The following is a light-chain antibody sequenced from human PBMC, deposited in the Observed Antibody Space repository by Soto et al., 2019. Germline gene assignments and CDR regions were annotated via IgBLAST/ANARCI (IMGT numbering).Light chain of an antibody. V-gene: IGKV1-39*01. J-gene: IGKJ2*01. Sequence: DIQMTQSPSSLSAVVGDRVTISCRASQTISTYLNWYQQRPGEAPKLLIFAASRLQSGVPSRFSGSGSGTLFTLTIRGLLPADFAVYYCQQSYSTPYTFGQGTK. CDR2: AAS. CDR3: QQSYSTPYT. CDR1: QTISTY.